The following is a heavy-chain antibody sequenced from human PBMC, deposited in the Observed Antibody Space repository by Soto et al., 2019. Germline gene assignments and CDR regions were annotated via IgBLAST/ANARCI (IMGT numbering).Heavy chain of an antibody. V-gene: IGHV5-10-1*01. J-gene: IGHJ4*02. CDR2: IDPSDSQT. CDR3: ARQIYDSDTGPNFQYYFDS. CDR1: GYSFAGYW. D-gene: IGHD3-22*01. Sequence: GESLKISCKGSGYSFAGYWITWVRQKPGKGLEWMGRIDPSDSQTYYSPAFRGHVTISVTKSITTVFLQWSSLRASDTAMYYCARQIYDSDTGPNFQYYFDSWGQGAPVTVS.